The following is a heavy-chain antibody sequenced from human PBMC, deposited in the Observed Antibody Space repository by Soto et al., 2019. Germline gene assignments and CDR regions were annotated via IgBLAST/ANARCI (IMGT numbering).Heavy chain of an antibody. J-gene: IGHJ4*02. CDR1: GYTFTSYG. Sequence: ASVKVSCKASGYTFTSYGISWVRQAPGQGLEWMGWISAYNGNTNYAQKLQGRVTMTTDTSTSTAYTELRSLRSDDTAVYYGARDANGSSPTDYWGKGTLVTVPS. V-gene: IGHV1-18*01. CDR2: ISAYNGNT. CDR3: ARDANGSSPTDY. D-gene: IGHD2-8*01.